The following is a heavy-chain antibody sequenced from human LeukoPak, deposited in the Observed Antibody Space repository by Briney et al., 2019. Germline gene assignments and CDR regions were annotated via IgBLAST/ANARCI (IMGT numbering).Heavy chain of an antibody. D-gene: IGHD1-26*01. V-gene: IGHV3-30-3*01. CDR2: ISYDGGNA. CDR1: GFTFSNYA. Sequence: QPGRSLRLSCAASGFTFSNYAMHWVRQAPGKGLEWVAVISYDGGNAYYADSVKGRFTISRDNSKNTLYLQMNSLRADDTAVYYCPRGAVSGDFDYWGQGTLVTVSS. CDR3: PRGAVSGDFDY. J-gene: IGHJ4*02.